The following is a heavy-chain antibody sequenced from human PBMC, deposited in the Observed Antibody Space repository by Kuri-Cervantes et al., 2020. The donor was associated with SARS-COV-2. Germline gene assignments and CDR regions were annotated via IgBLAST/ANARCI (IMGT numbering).Heavy chain of an antibody. J-gene: IGHJ4*02. CDR2: ISSSSSYT. CDR3: AVIQNSGSYSTRSSYFDY. CDR1: GFTFSDYY. D-gene: IGHD1-26*01. Sequence: GGSLRLSCAASGFTFSDYYMSWIRQAPGKGLERVSYISSSSSYTNYADSVKGRFTISRDNAKNSLYLQINSLRAEDTAVYYCAVIQNSGSYSTRSSYFDYWGQGTLVTVSS. V-gene: IGHV3-11*03.